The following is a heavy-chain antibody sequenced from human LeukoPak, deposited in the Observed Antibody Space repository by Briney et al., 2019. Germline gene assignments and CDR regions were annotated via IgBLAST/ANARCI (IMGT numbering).Heavy chain of an antibody. V-gene: IGHV3-21*01. D-gene: IGHD1-1*01. CDR1: GFKLSSYM. CDR2: ISSTGSYI. Sequence: GGSLRLSRAASGFKLSSYMLNWVRQAPGKGLEWVSSISSTGSYIYYADSVKGQFTISRDNPGNVMYLQMDSLRAEDTAVYYCLRTAQSGPTGWFDPWGQGTLVTVSS. CDR3: LRTAQSGPTGWFDP. J-gene: IGHJ5*02.